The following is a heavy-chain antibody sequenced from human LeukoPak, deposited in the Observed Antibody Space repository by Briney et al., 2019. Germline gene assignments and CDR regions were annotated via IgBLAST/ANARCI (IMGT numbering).Heavy chain of an antibody. J-gene: IGHJ4*02. V-gene: IGHV4-39*01. CDR2: IYYSGST. D-gene: IGHD2-21*02. CDR1: GGSIRSSYYY. Sequence: SETLSLTCTVSGGSIRSSYYYWGWIRQPPGKGLEWIGSIYYSGSTYYNPSLKSRVTISVDTSKNQFSLKLSSVTAADTAVYYCARGRGVVTATHYFDYWGQGTLVTVSS. CDR3: ARGRGVVTATHYFDY.